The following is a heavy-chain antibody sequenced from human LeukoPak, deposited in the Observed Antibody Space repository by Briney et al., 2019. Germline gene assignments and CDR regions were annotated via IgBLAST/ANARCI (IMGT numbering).Heavy chain of an antibody. CDR2: INSDGSST. CDR1: GFTFDDYG. D-gene: IGHD6-13*01. CDR3: ARPGYSSSWTDWYFDL. V-gene: IGHV3-74*01. Sequence: GGSLRLSCAASGFTFDDYGMSWVRQAPGKGLVWVSRINSDGSSTSYADSVKGRFTISRDNAKNTLYLQMNSLRAEDTAVYYCARPGYSSSWTDWYFDLWGRGTLVTVSS. J-gene: IGHJ2*01.